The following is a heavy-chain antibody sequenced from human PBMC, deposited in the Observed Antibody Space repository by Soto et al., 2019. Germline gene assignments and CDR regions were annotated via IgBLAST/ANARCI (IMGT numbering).Heavy chain of an antibody. CDR3: AKAHTRGNQWGFDY. V-gene: IGHV3-43*01. J-gene: IGHJ4*02. CDR2: ISWDGGST. D-gene: IGHD3-16*01. Sequence: EVQLVESGGVVVQPGGSLRLSCAASGFTFDDYTMHWVRQAPGKGLEWVSLISWDGGSTYYADSVKGRFTISRDNSKNSLYLQMNSLRTEDTALYYCAKAHTRGNQWGFDYWGQGTLVTVSS. CDR1: GFTFDDYT.